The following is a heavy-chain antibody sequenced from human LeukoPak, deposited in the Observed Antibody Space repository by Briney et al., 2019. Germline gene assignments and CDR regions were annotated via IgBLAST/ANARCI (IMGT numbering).Heavy chain of an antibody. Sequence: GGSLRLSCAAPGFTFSSYGMDWGRQAPGKGLEWVAFIRYDGSNEYYADSVKGRFTISRDNSKNTLYMKVNSLRAEDTAVYYCAKGPIFYFDYWGQGTLVTVSS. D-gene: IGHD3-3*01. CDR3: AKGPIFYFDY. J-gene: IGHJ4*02. CDR1: GFTFSSYG. V-gene: IGHV3-30*02. CDR2: IRYDGSNE.